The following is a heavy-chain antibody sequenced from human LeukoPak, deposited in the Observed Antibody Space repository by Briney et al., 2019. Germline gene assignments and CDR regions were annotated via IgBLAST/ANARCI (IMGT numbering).Heavy chain of an antibody. D-gene: IGHD3-22*01. Sequence: GGSLRLSCAASGFTFSSYSMNWVRQAPGKGLEWVASISSGSSNIYYADSVKGRFTISRDNAKNSLYLQMNSLRAEDTAVYYCARMTYYYDSSGYESYYYYYYYMDVWGKGTTVTVSS. CDR3: ARMTYYYDSSGYESYYYYYYYMDV. J-gene: IGHJ6*03. CDR1: GFTFSSYS. V-gene: IGHV3-21*01. CDR2: ISSGSSNI.